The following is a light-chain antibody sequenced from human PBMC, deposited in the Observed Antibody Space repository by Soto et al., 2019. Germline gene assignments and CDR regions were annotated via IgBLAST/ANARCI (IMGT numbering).Light chain of an antibody. CDR2: AVS. J-gene: IGLJ1*01. CDR1: SSDVGSYYR. Sequence: QSVLTQPPSVSGSPGQSVAISCTGTSSDVGSYYRVSWYQQPPATTPKLMIYAVSNRPSGVPDRFSGSKSGHTASLPISGLQADDQPDYYCRSYTSSITYVFGSGTKV. V-gene: IGLV2-18*02. CDR3: RSYTSSITYV.